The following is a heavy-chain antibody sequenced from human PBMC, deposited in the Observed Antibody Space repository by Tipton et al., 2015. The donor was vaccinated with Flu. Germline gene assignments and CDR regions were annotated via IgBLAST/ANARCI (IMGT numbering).Heavy chain of an antibody. V-gene: IGHV4-4*07. CDR2: IYTSGST. CDR3: ARNRAYYGD. J-gene: IGHJ4*02. CDR1: GGSLSSFY. D-gene: IGHD1-26*01. Sequence: TLSLTCTVSGGSLSSFYWSWIRQPAGMGLEWIGRIYTSGSTNYNPSLKSRLTMSVDTSKQQFSLKLTSVTAADTAVYYCARNRAYYGDWGQGVLVTVSS.